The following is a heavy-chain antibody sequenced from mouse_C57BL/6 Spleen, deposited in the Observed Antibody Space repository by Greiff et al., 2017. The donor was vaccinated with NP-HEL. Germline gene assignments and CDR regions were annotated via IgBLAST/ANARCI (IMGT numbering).Heavy chain of an antibody. CDR3: ARNYYGSSWYFDV. CDR1: GFTFSDYG. Sequence: EVNVVEPGGGLVKPGWSLKLSCAASGFTFSDYGMHWVRQAPEKGLEWVAYISSGSSTIYYADTVKGRFTISRDNAKNTLFLQMTSLRSEDTAMYYCARNYYGSSWYFDVWGTGTTVTVSS. D-gene: IGHD1-1*01. J-gene: IGHJ1*03. CDR2: ISSGSSTI. V-gene: IGHV5-17*01.